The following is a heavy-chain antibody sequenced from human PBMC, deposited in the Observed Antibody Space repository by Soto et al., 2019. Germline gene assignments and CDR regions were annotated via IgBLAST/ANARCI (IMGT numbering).Heavy chain of an antibody. D-gene: IGHD3-10*01. CDR2: ISAYNGNT. J-gene: IGHJ6*04. V-gene: IGHV1-18*01. CDR3: ARDPRTFHEYYYGSGSYYNGPDV. CDR1: GYTFTSYG. Sequence: GASVKVSCKASGYTFTSYGITWVRQAPGQGLEWMGWISAYNGNTNYPQKLQGRVTMTTDTSTSTAYMELRSLRSDDTAVYYCARDPRTFHEYYYGSGSYYNGPDVWGKGTTVTVSS.